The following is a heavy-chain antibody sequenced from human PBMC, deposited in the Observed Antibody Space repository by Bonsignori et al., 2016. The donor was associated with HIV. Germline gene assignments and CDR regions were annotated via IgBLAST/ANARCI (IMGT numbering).Heavy chain of an antibody. J-gene: IGHJ4*02. CDR2: ISSSSSTI. CDR3: ARDLLPNYDSSGYDY. V-gene: IGHV3-48*02. Sequence: WIRQPQEGLEWVSYISSSSSTIYYADSVKGRFTISRDNAKNSLYLQMNSLRDEDTAVYYCARDLLPNYDSSGYDYWGQGTLVTVSS. D-gene: IGHD3-22*01.